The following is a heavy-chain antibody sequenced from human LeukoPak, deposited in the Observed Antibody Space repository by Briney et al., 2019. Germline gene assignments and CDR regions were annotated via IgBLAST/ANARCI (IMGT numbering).Heavy chain of an antibody. J-gene: IGHJ6*02. CDR1: GFTFSSYW. D-gene: IGHD1-1*01. V-gene: IGHV3-74*01. Sequence: GGSLRLSCAASGFTFSSYWMHWVRQAPGKGLVWVSRINSDGSSTSYADSVKGRFTISRDNAKNTLYPQMNSLRAEDTAVYYCARETGKRGMDVWGQGTTVTVSS. CDR2: INSDGSST. CDR3: ARETGKRGMDV.